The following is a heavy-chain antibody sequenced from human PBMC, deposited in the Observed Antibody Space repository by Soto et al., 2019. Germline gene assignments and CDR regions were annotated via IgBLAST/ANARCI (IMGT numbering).Heavy chain of an antibody. CDR3: ARPGGSGWYGGGFDY. D-gene: IGHD6-19*01. J-gene: IGHJ4*02. V-gene: IGHV4-39*01. CDR1: GDSINSSSYY. Sequence: QLQLQESGPGLVKPSETLSLTCTVSGDSINSSSYYWGWIRQPPGKGLEWIGSIYYSGSAYYNPSLKSRVTISVDTSKNQFSLKLNSVTAADTAVYYCARPGGSGWYGGGFDYWGQGTLVTVSS. CDR2: IYYSGSA.